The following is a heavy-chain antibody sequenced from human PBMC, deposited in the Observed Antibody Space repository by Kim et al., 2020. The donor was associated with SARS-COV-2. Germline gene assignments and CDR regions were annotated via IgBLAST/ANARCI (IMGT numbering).Heavy chain of an antibody. V-gene: IGHV4-4*02. Sequence: SENLSLTCAVSGGSISSSNWWSWVRQPPGKGLEWIGEIYHSGSTNYNPSLKSRVTISVDKSKNQFSLKLGSVTAADTAVYYCASGRSYGSGSHFDYWGQGTLVTVSS. D-gene: IGHD3-10*01. CDR3: ASGRSYGSGSHFDY. CDR2: IYHSGST. CDR1: GGSISSSNW. J-gene: IGHJ4*02.